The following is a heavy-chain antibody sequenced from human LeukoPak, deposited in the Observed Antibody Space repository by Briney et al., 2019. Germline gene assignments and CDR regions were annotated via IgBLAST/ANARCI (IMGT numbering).Heavy chain of an antibody. CDR1: GDSISSYF. D-gene: IGHD3-10*01. CDR2: IYYSGST. CDR3: ARDLRHYGSGSYSFDY. V-gene: IGHV4-59*12. J-gene: IGHJ4*02. Sequence: SETLSLTCTVSGDSISSYFWSWIRQPPGRGLEWIGYIYYSGSTNYNPSLKSRVTISVDTSKNQFSLKLSSVTAADAAVYYCARDLRHYGSGSYSFDYWGQGTLVTVSS.